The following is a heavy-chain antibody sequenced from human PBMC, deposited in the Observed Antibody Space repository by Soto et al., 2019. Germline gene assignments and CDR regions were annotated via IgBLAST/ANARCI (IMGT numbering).Heavy chain of an antibody. V-gene: IGHV1-2*02. D-gene: IGHD3-9*01. CDR1: GYTFTGYY. Sequence: ASVKVSCKASGYTFTGYYMHWVRQAPGQGLEWMGWINPNSGGTNYAQKFQGRVTMTRNTSISTAYMELSSLRSEDTAVYYCARGTVIYYDILTGYRNYYYYMDVWGKGTTVTVSS. CDR2: INPNSGGT. J-gene: IGHJ6*03. CDR3: ARGTVIYYDILTGYRNYYYYMDV.